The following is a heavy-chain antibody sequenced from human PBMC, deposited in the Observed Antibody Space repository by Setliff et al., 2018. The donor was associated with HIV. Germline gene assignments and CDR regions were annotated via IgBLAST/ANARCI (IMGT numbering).Heavy chain of an antibody. CDR1: GGSISSHY. CDR2: IHSTGST. J-gene: IGHJ3*02. CDR3: ARVQWDLLYVPDAFDI. V-gene: IGHV4-59*11. D-gene: IGHD1-26*01. Sequence: SETLSLTCTVSGGSISSHYWSWIRQPPGKGLEWIGYIHSTGSTNYNPSLKSRVTISVDTSKNQFSLQLSSVTAADTAVYYCARVQWDLLYVPDAFDIWGQVIMVTVS.